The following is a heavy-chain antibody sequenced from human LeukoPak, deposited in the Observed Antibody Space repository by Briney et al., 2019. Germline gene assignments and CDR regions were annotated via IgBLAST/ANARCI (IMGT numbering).Heavy chain of an antibody. V-gene: IGHV4-30-4*08. CDR1: GGSISTGGYY. CDR3: ASGPVHNWFDP. Sequence: SETLSLTCTVSGGSISTGGYYWSWIRQHPGKGLEWIGYIYYSGSTYYNPSLKSRLTISVDTSKNQFSLKLRSVTAAGTAVYYCASGPVHNWFDPWGQGTLVTVSS. CDR2: IYYSGST. J-gene: IGHJ5*02.